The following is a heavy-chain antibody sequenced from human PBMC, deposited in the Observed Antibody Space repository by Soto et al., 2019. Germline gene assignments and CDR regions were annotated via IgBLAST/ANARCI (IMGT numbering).Heavy chain of an antibody. Sequence: SETLSLTCAVYGGSFSGYYWSWIRQPPGKGLEWIGEINHSGSTNYNPSLKSRVTISVDTSKNQFSLKLSSVTAADTAVYYCARLRKGSSSYYYHYGMDVWGQGTTVTVSS. CDR3: ARLRKGSSSYYYHYGMDV. CDR2: INHSGST. J-gene: IGHJ6*02. D-gene: IGHD6-6*01. V-gene: IGHV4-34*01. CDR1: GGSFSGYY.